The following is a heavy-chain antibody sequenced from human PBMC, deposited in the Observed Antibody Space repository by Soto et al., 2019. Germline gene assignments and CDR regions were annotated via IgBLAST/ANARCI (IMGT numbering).Heavy chain of an antibody. CDR1: GFTFSSYA. CDR3: ARDGRGRYGFPGYGMDV. V-gene: IGHV3-23*01. Sequence: GGSLRLSCAASGFTFSSYAMSWVRQAPGKGLEWVSVISGSGDFTFYADSVKGRFTISRDNSKNTLYLQMNSLRAEDTAVYYCARDGRGRYGFPGYGMDVWGQGTTVTVSS. J-gene: IGHJ6*02. D-gene: IGHD5-18*01. CDR2: ISGSGDFT.